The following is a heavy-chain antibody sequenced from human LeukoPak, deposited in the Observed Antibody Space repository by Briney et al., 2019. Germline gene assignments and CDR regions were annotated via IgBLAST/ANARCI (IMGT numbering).Heavy chain of an antibody. CDR3: AKESMVRGVIDYYMDV. CDR2: IRYDGSNE. Sequence: GGSLRLSCAASGFSFTNAWMSWVRQAPGKGLEWVAFIRYDGSNEYYADSVKGRFTISRDNSKNTLYLQMNSLRAEDTAVYYCAKESMVRGVIDYYMDVWGKGTTVIISS. CDR1: GFSFTNAW. V-gene: IGHV3-30*02. J-gene: IGHJ6*03. D-gene: IGHD3-10*01.